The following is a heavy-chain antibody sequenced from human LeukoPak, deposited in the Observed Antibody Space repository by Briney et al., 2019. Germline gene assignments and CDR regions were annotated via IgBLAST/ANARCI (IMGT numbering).Heavy chain of an antibody. CDR3: AKELRSALYYYYGMDV. V-gene: IGHV3-30*18. CDR1: GFTFSSYG. CDR2: ISYDGSNK. Sequence: GGSLRLSCPASGFTFSSYGMHWVRQAPGKGLEWVAVISYDGSNKYYADSVKGRFTISRDNSKNTLFLQMNSLRAEDTAVYYCAKELRSALYYYYGMDVWGQGTTVTVSS. J-gene: IGHJ6*02. D-gene: IGHD3-10*02.